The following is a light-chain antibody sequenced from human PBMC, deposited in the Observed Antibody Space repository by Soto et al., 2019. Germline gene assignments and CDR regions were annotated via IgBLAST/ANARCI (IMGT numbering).Light chain of an antibody. Sequence: QAVVTQPPSASGTPGQRVTISCSGSSSNIGSNAVSWYQQLPGTAPKVVIYSNDRRPSGVPDRFSGSNSKSDTSASLAISGLQSGDEADYYCAAWDSRLNRYAFGTGTKLTVL. V-gene: IGLV1-44*01. CDR1: SSNIGSNA. CDR2: SND. CDR3: AAWDSRLNRYA. J-gene: IGLJ1*01.